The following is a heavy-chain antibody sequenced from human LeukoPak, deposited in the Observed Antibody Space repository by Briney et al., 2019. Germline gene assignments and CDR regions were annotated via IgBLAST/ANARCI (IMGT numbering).Heavy chain of an antibody. Sequence: PSETLSLTCTVSGGSISSYYWAWIRQPPGKGLECIGTIYYSGITYYHSSLKSRVTISVDTSKNQFSLKLNSVTAADTAVYFCAKSGPAAGRPDAFDIWGQGTMVTVSS. V-gene: IGHV4-39*07. J-gene: IGHJ3*02. CDR3: AKSGPAAGRPDAFDI. CDR2: IYYSGIT. CDR1: GGSISSYY. D-gene: IGHD2-2*01.